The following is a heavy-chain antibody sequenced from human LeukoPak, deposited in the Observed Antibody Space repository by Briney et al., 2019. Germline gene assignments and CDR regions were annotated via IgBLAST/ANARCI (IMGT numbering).Heavy chain of an antibody. D-gene: IGHD2-21*02. V-gene: IGHV4-31*03. CDR2: IYYSGST. CDR3: ARDLKSYCGGDCSAYDAFDI. J-gene: IGHJ3*02. Sequence: SETLSLTCTVSGGSISSGGYYWSWRRQHPGRGLEWLGYIYYSGSTYYNPSLKSRVTISVDTSKNQFSLKLSSVTAADTAVYYCARDLKSYCGGDCSAYDAFDIWGQGTMVTVSS. CDR1: GGSISSGGYY.